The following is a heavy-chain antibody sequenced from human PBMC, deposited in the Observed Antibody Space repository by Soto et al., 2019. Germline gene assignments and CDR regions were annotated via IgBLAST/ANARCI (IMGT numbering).Heavy chain of an antibody. J-gene: IGHJ4*02. CDR1: GFAFSSYG. Sequence: QVQLVESGGGVVQPGGSLRLSCAASGFAFSSYGMHWVRQAPGKGLEWVAVVRYDGINKYCADSVKGRFTISRDNSKSMVYLQMNSLRPDDTAVYYCAKLPNCGGDCYFDYWGQGTLVTVSS. CDR2: VRYDGINK. D-gene: IGHD2-21*02. CDR3: AKLPNCGGDCYFDY. V-gene: IGHV3-30*02.